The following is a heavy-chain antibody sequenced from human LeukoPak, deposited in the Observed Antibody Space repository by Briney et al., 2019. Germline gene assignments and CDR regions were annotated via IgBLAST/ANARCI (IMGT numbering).Heavy chain of an antibody. CDR2: IHIGGET. V-gene: IGHV3-53*01. CDR3: ARGFAPAYNFGVFDY. CDR1: GFSVSDNY. J-gene: IGHJ4*02. Sequence: PGGSLRLSCAASGFSVSDNYMIWVRQAPGQGLEWVSIIHIGGETYYADSVRGRFTISRDNSRNTVYLQMDSLRAEDAAVYYCARGFAPAYNFGVFDYWGQGTLVTSST. D-gene: IGHD5-24*01.